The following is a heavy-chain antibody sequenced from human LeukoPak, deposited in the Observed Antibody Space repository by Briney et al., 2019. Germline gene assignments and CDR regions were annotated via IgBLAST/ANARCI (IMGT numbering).Heavy chain of an antibody. CDR3: ARGRGIVVVIHLFDP. D-gene: IGHD3-22*01. J-gene: IGHJ5*02. CDR1: GYTFTSYD. CDR2: MNPNSGNT. Sequence: ASVKVSCKASGYTFTSYDINWVRQATGQGLEWMGWMNPNSGNTGYAQKFQGRVTMTRNTSISTAYMELSSLRSEDTAVYYCARGRGIVVVIHLFDPWGQGTLVTVSS. V-gene: IGHV1-8*01.